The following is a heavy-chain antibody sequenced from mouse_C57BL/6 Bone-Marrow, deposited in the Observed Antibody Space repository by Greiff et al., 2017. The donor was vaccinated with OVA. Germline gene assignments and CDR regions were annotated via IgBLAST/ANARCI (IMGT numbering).Heavy chain of an antibody. CDR1: GYAFTNYL. CDR3: ARSLRGDAMDY. Sequence: VQLQQSGAELVRPGTSVKVSCKASGYAFTNYLIEWVKQRPGQGLEWIGVINPGSGGTNYNEKFKGKATLTADKSSSTAYMQLSRLTSEDSAVYFCARSLRGDAMDYWGQGTAVTVSS. D-gene: IGHD1-1*01. J-gene: IGHJ4*01. CDR2: INPGSGGT. V-gene: IGHV1-54*01.